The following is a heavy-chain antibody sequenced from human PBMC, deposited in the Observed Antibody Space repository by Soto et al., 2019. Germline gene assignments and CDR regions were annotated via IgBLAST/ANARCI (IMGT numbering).Heavy chain of an antibody. Sequence: PSETLSLTCSVSGGSMSEYFWSWIRQSPGKGLEWIGYIYYLGSTDYNPSLKSRVTISVDTSKRQFSLXXXXXXXXXTAVYYCARDGYDGSGXPYPDYWGPGTQVTVSS. J-gene: IGHJ4*02. V-gene: IGHV4-59*01. CDR2: IYYLGST. D-gene: IGHD3-10*01. CDR1: GGSMSEYF. CDR3: ARDGYDGSGXPYPDY.